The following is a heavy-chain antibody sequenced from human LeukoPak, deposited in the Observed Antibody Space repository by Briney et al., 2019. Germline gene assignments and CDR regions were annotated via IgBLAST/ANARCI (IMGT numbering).Heavy chain of an antibody. CDR3: ASGSMIAAAGTARAFDI. V-gene: IGHV4-30-2*01. D-gene: IGHD6-13*01. J-gene: IGHJ3*02. CDR1: GGSISSGGYY. CDR2: IYHSGST. Sequence: PSETLSLTCTVSGGSISSGGYYWSWIRQPPGKGLEWIGYIYHSGSTYYNPSLKSRVTISVDRSKNQFSLKLSSVTAADTAVYYCASGSMIAAAGTARAFDIWGQGTMVTVSS.